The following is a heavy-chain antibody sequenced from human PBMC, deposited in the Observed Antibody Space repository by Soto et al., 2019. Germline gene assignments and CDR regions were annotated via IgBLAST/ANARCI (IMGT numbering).Heavy chain of an antibody. CDR2: TTYDGSDK. D-gene: IGHD3-16*01. CDR3: ARGGTTGGLDV. Sequence: QVQLVESGGGVVQPGTSLRVSCVGSGFTFRSYVIHWVRQAPGKGLEWVALTTYDGSDKYYGDSVRGRFTISRDNSRNTVDLQMDSRGLEDTALYCCARGGTTGGLDVWGQGTLVSVSS. CDR1: GFTFRSYV. J-gene: IGHJ1*01. V-gene: IGHV3-30*19.